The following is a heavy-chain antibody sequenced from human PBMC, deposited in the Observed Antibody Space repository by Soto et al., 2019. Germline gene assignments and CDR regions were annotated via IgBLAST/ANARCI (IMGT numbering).Heavy chain of an antibody. V-gene: IGHV1-69*13. CDR2: IVPIRRTA. CDR1: GGTFSSYR. J-gene: IGHJ4*02. CDR3: VRDSGAKLSSS. D-gene: IGHD6-13*01. Sequence: GSSVKVSCKASGGTFSSYRINWVRQAPGQGLEWVGGIVPIRRTADCAQTFQGRVSITADESARTSYMELRSLRSQDTAVYYCVRDSGAKLSSSWGQGTLVIVSS.